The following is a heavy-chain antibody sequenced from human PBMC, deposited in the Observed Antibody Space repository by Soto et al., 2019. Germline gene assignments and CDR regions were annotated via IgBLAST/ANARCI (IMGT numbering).Heavy chain of an antibody. CDR3: AKAQDTAMVTHGMDV. CDR1: GFTIDDYT. D-gene: IGHD5-18*01. J-gene: IGHJ6*02. V-gene: IGHV3-43*01. Sequence: PGGSLRLSCAASGFTIDDYTMHWVRQAPGKGLEWVSLISWDGGSTYYADSVKGRFTISRDNGKNSLYLQMNSLRTEDTALYYCAKAQDTAMVTHGMDVWGQGTTVNVSS. CDR2: ISWDGGST.